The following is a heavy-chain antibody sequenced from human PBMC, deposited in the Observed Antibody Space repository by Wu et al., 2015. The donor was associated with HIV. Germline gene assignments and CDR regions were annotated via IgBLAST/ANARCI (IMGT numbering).Heavy chain of an antibody. V-gene: IGHV1-46*01. CDR1: GYTFTSYY. CDR3: ARLVDCGGDCYLSGGMDV. CDR2: INPSGGST. J-gene: IGHJ6*02. D-gene: IGHD2-21*02. Sequence: QVQLVQSGAEVKKPGASVKVSCKASGYTFTSYYMHWVRQAPGQGLEWMGIINPSGGSTSYAQKFQGRVTMTRDTSTSTVYMELSSLRSEDTAVYYCARLVDCGGDCYLSGGMDVVGPRDHGSPSP.